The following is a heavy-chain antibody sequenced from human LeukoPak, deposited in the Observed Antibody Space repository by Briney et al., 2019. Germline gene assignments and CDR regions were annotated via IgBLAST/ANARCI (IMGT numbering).Heavy chain of an antibody. J-gene: IGHJ6*04. V-gene: IGHV4-34*01. D-gene: IGHD3-16*02. Sequence: SETLSLTCAVYGGSFSGYYWSWIRQPPGKGLEWIGEINISGSTNYNPSLKSRVTISVDTSKNQFALKLSSVSASDTAVYDCARNYDYVWGSYRQHYYGMDVWGKGTTVTVSS. CDR2: INISGST. CDR3: ARNYDYVWGSYRQHYYGMDV. CDR1: GGSFSGYY.